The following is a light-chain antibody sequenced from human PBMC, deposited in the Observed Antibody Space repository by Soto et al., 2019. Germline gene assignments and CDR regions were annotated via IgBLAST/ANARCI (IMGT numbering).Light chain of an antibody. CDR2: DVS. CDR1: SSDVGGYNY. J-gene: IGLJ1*01. Sequence: QSALTQPASVSGSPGQSITISCTGTSSDVGGYNYVSWYQQYPGKAPKLMIYDVSNRPSGVSNRFSGSKSGNTASLTISGLQAEDEAVYYCSSYTISNTLVFGSGTKLTVL. V-gene: IGLV2-14*01. CDR3: SSYTISNTLV.